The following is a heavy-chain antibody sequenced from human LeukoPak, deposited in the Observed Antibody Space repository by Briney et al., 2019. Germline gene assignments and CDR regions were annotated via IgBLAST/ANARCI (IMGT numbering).Heavy chain of an antibody. CDR1: GYTFTSYY. CDR2: INPSGGST. CDR3: AREGARQFGSGTKNNWFDP. D-gene: IGHD1/OR15-1a*01. J-gene: IGHJ5*02. V-gene: IGHV1-46*01. Sequence: ASVKVSCKASGYTFTSYYMHWVRQAPGQGLEWMGLINPSGGSTSYAQKFQGRVTMTRDTSTSTVYMELSSLRSEDTAVYYCAREGARQFGSGTKNNWFDPWGQGTLVTVSS.